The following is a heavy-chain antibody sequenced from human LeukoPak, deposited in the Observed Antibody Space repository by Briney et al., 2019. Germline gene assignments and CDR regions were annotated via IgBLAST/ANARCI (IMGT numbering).Heavy chain of an antibody. D-gene: IGHD3-10*01. V-gene: IGHV4-59*08. CDR1: GGSISSYY. Sequence: SETLSLTCTVSGGSISSYYWIWIRQPPGKGLEWIRYIYYSGSTNYNPSLKSRVTISVDTSKNQFSLNLSSVTAADTAVYYCARTSGSGSADYWGQGPLVTVSS. CDR3: ARTSGSGSADY. J-gene: IGHJ4*02. CDR2: IYYSGST.